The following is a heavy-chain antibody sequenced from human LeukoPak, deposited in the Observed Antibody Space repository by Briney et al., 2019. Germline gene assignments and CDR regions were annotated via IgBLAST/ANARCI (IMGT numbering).Heavy chain of an antibody. CDR1: GFTFSFYA. J-gene: IGHJ6*02. V-gene: IGHV3-23*01. CDR2: ISGSGRNT. CDR3: ARCYTYGTTWFGGLDV. D-gene: IGHD3-10*01. Sequence: GGSLRLSCAVSGFTFSFYAMTWVRQAPGKGLEWVATISGSGRNTYSADSVKGRFTISRDNSKNTLYLQMDRLRAEDTAVYYCARCYTYGTTWFGGLDVWGQGTTVTVSS.